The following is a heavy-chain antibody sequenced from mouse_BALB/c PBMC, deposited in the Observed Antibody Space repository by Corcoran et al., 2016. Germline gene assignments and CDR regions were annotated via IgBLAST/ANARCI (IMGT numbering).Heavy chain of an antibody. V-gene: IGHV1S29*02. Sequence: EVQLQQSGPELVKPGASVKISCKASGYTFTDYNMHWVKQSHGKSLEWIGYIYPYNGGTGYNQKFKSKATLTVDNSSSTAYMELRSLTSEDSAVYYCARGGSSYWYFDVWGAGTTVTVSS. CDR3: ARGGSSYWYFDV. D-gene: IGHD1-1*01. J-gene: IGHJ1*01. CDR2: IYPYNGGT. CDR1: GYTFTDYN.